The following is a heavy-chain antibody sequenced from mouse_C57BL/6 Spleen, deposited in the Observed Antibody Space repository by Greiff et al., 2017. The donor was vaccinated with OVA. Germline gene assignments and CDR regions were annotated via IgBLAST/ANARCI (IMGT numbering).Heavy chain of an antibody. CDR3: SLSYGSSYTWFAY. V-gene: IGHV1-82*01. CDR2: IYPGDGDT. D-gene: IGHD1-1*01. Sequence: LVESGPELVKPGASVKISCKASGYAFSSSWMNWVKQRPGKGLEWIGRIYPGDGDTNYNGKFKGKATLTADKSSSTAYMQLSSLTSEDSAVYFCSLSYGSSYTWFAYWGQGTLVTVSA. CDR1: GYAFSSSW. J-gene: IGHJ3*01.